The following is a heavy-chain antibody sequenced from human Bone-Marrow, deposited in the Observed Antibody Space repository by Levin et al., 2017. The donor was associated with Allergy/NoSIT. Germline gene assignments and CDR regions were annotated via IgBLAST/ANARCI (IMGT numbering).Heavy chain of an antibody. J-gene: IGHJ6*02. CDR2: ISYDGSNK. CDR3: AGDYYRYGMDV. V-gene: IGHV3-30*03. CDR1: GFTFSSYG. Sequence: GESLKISCAASGFTFSSYGMHWVRQAPGKGLEWVAVISYDGSNKYYADSVKGRFTISRDNSKNTLYLQMNSLRAEDTAVYYCAGDYYRYGMDVWGQGTTVTVSS.